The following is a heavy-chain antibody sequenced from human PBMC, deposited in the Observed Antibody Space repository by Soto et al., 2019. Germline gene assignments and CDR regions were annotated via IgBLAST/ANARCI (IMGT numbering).Heavy chain of an antibody. D-gene: IGHD2-21*01. CDR2: VYNSGST. CDR3: ARRAVVAVTGSLDNWLDP. J-gene: IGHJ5*02. V-gene: IGHV4-59*01. CDR1: GGSITSYN. Sequence: SETLSLTCTVSGGSITSYNWNWLRQPPGKALEWIGYVYNSGSTNYNPSLKSRVTISVDTSKNQFSLKVNSVTASDTAVYYCARRAVVAVTGSLDNWLDPWGQGILVTVSS.